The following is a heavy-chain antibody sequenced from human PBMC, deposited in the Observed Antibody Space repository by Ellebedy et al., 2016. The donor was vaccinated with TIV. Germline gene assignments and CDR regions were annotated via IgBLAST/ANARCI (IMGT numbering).Heavy chain of an antibody. Sequence: GEPLKISCAASGFSFRSYWMGWVRQAPGKGLEWVANIYQDGGVQYYVDSVKGRFTISRDNADNSLFLQMNRLRAEDTAVYFCARRGSYGDYAVQINSWFDTWGRGTLVAVSS. CDR2: IYQDGGVQ. CDR1: GFSFRSYW. V-gene: IGHV3-7*01. J-gene: IGHJ5*02. CDR3: ARRGSYGDYAVQINSWFDT. D-gene: IGHD4-17*01.